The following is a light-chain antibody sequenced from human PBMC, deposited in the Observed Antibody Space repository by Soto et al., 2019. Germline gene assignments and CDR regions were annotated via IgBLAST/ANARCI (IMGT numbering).Light chain of an antibody. Sequence: QSVPTQPASVSGSPGQSITISCTGTSSDVGGYNYVSWYQQHPGKAPKLMIYEVSNRPSGVSNRFSGSKSGNTASLTISGLQAEDEADYYCSSYTSSSPHVVFGGGTKLTVL. V-gene: IGLV2-14*01. CDR2: EVS. CDR3: SSYTSSSPHVV. J-gene: IGLJ2*01. CDR1: SSDVGGYNY.